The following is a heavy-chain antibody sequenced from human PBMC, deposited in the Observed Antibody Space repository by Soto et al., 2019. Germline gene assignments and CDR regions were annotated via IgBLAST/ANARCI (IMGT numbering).Heavy chain of an antibody. J-gene: IGHJ4*02. Sequence: QVQLVQSGAEVKKPGASVKVSCKASGYTVTSYGISWVRQAPGQGLEWMGWISSYNGNTNYAQKLQGRVTMTTDTATSKVYMELRSLRSDDTAVYYCARLWGYGDYGEMGYWGQGTLVTVSS. D-gene: IGHD4-17*01. CDR3: ARLWGYGDYGEMGY. CDR1: GYTVTSYG. CDR2: ISSYNGNT. V-gene: IGHV1-18*01.